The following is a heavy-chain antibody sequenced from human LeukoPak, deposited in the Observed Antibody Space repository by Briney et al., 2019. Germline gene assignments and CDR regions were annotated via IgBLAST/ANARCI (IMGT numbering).Heavy chain of an antibody. CDR2: IYYSGST. D-gene: IGHD2-2*01. CDR1: GGSITSSSYY. V-gene: IGHV4-39*01. CDR3: ARHRSGPDPIVVVPAAYDY. Sequence: PSETLSLTCTVSGGSITSSSYYWGWIRQPPGKGLEWIGSIYYSGSTYYNPSLKSRVTISVDTSKNQFSLKLSSVTAADTAVYYCARHRSGPDPIVVVPAAYDYWGQGTLVTVSS. J-gene: IGHJ4*02.